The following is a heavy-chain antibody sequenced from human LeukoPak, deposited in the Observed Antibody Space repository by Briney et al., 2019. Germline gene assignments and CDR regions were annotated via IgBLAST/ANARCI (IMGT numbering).Heavy chain of an antibody. V-gene: IGHV3-21*01. CDR1: GFTFSSYA. D-gene: IGHD5-18*01. J-gene: IGHJ4*02. Sequence: GGSLRLSCAASGFTFSSYAMSWVRQAPGKGLEWVSSISSSSSYIYYADSVKGRFTISRDNAKNSLYLQMNSLRAEDTAVYYCARDEDSYRPSGYWGQGTLVTVSS. CDR3: ARDEDSYRPSGY. CDR2: ISSSSSYI.